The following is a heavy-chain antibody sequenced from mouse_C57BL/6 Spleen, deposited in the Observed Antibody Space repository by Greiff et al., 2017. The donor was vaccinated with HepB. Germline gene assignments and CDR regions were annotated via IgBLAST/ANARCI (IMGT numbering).Heavy chain of an antibody. Sequence: EVLLVQSGGGLVKPGGSLKLSCAASGFTFSDYGMHWVRQAPEKGLEWVGYISSGSSTIYYAATVKGRFTISRDNAKNTVYLQIISLRSEDTAIYYCARTSYGSSYRYFDVWGTGTTVTVSS. CDR1: GFTFSDYG. CDR3: ARTSYGSSYRYFDV. D-gene: IGHD1-1*01. J-gene: IGHJ1*03. V-gene: IGHV5-17*01. CDR2: ISSGSSTI.